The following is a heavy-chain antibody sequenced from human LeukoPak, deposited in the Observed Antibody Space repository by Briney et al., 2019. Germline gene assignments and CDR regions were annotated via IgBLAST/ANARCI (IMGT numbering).Heavy chain of an antibody. V-gene: IGHV3-7*01. Sequence: GGSLRLSCAASGFTFSSYWMSWVRQAPGKGLEWVANIKQDGSEKYYVDSVKGRFTISRDNAKNSLYLQMNSLRAEDTAVYYCARAVRGVIIEAFDIWGQGTMVTVSS. CDR1: GFTFSSYW. J-gene: IGHJ3*02. D-gene: IGHD3-10*01. CDR2: IKQDGSEK. CDR3: ARAVRGVIIEAFDI.